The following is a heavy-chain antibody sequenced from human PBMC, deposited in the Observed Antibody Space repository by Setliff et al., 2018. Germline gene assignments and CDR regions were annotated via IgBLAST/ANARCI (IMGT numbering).Heavy chain of an antibody. J-gene: IGHJ6*03. CDR3: ARKIPPQYYYMDV. CDR2: ISAYTGKA. Sequence: GASVKVSCKAVGYTFLSYGLSWVRQAPGQGLEWMGWISAYTGKADYAQNFQGRVTMTTDTSTSTAYMELRSLRYDDTAVYYCARKIPPQYYYMDVWGKGTTVTVSS. CDR1: GYTFLSYG. V-gene: IGHV1-18*01.